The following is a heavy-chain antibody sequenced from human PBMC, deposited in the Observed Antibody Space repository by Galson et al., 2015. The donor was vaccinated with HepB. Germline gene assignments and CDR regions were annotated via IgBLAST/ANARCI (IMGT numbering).Heavy chain of an antibody. CDR1: GFSFNTYA. J-gene: IGHJ4*02. CDR3: ARGEEELHY. V-gene: IGHV3-30-3*01. D-gene: IGHD1-26*01. CDR2: ISYDGSRK. Sequence: SLRLSCAASGFSFNTYAMTWVRQAPGKGLEWVAFISYDGSRKYHADSVKGRFTISRDNSKNTLYLQMNSLRPEDAAIYYCARGEEELHYWGQGTLVTVSS.